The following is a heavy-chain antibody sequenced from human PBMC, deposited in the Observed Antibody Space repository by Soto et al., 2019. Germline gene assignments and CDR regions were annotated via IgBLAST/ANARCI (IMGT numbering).Heavy chain of an antibody. V-gene: IGHV4-59*01. CDR3: ARGLFSSSWPHYFDY. D-gene: IGHD6-13*01. CDR2: IYYSGST. Sequence: SETLSLTCTVSGGSISSYYWSWIRRPPGKGLEWIGYIYYSGSTNYNPSLKSRVTISVDTSKNQFSLKLSSVTAADTAVYYCARGLFSSSWPHYFDYTGQHTLVTVSS. J-gene: IGHJ4*02. CDR1: GGSISSYY.